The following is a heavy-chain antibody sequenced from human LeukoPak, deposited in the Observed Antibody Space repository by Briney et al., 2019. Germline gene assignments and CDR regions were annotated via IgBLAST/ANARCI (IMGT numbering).Heavy chain of an antibody. V-gene: IGHV4-39*01. D-gene: IGHD5-18*01. CDR3: ARPDQRGYSYGYPAFDI. J-gene: IGHJ3*02. CDR1: GGSISSSTHY. Sequence: SETLSLTCTVSGGSISSSTHYWGWIRQPPGKGLEWIGSIYYSGRTYYNPSLKSRVTISVDTSKNQFSLRLSSVTAADTAVYYCARPDQRGYSYGYPAFDIWGQGTMVTVSS. CDR2: IYYSGRT.